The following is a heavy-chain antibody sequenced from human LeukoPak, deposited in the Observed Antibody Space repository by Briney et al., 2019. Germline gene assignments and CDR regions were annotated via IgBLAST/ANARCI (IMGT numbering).Heavy chain of an antibody. V-gene: IGHV3-48*03. D-gene: IGHD6-13*01. CDR1: GFTFSSYE. CDR2: ISSSGSTI. Sequence: GGSLRLSCAASGFTFSSYEMNWVRQAPGKGLEWVSYISSSGSTIYYADSVKGRFTISRDKAKNSLYLQMNSLRAEDTAVYYCARGKRNGTPARGIAAAGSPAFDIWGQGTMVTVSS. J-gene: IGHJ3*02. CDR3: ARGKRNGTPARGIAAAGSPAFDI.